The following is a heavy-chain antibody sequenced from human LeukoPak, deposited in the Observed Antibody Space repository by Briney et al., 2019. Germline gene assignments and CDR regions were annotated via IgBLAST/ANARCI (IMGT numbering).Heavy chain of an antibody. D-gene: IGHD3-10*01. J-gene: IGHJ6*04. Sequence: SETLSLTCTVSGGSISSSSYYWGWIRQPPGKGLEWIGSIYYSGSTYYNPSLKSRVTISVDTSKNQFSLKLSSVTAADTAVYYCARDGDSMVRGVTFLSMDVWGKGTTVTVSS. CDR2: IYYSGST. CDR3: ARDGDSMVRGVTFLSMDV. CDR1: GGSISSSSYY. V-gene: IGHV4-39*07.